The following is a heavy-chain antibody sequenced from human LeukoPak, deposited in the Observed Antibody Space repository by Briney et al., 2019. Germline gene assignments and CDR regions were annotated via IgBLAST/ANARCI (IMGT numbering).Heavy chain of an antibody. CDR1: GGSISSYY. V-gene: IGHV4-59*01. Sequence: SETLSLTCTVSGGSISSYYWSWIRQPPGKGLEWIGYIYYSGSTNYNPSLKSRVTISVDTSKNQFSLKLSSVTAADTAVYYCASSYSGYYHYFDYWGQGTLVTVSS. J-gene: IGHJ4*02. CDR2: IYYSGST. D-gene: IGHD5-12*01. CDR3: ASSYSGYYHYFDY.